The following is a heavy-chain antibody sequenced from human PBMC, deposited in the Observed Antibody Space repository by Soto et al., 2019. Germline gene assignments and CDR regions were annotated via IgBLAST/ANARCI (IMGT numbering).Heavy chain of an antibody. J-gene: IGHJ3*02. D-gene: IGHD5-12*01. CDR3: ASSYDVALRGYSGYGAFDS. V-gene: IGHV3-7*03. CDR2: INRDGTEK. CDR1: GFTFSSYW. Sequence: GGSLRLSCAASGFTFSSYWMSWVRQAPGKGLEWVANINRDGTEKYYADSVKGRFTISRDNDKNSLYLQMNSLRAEDTAVYYCASSYDVALRGYSGYGAFDSWGQGTMVTVSS.